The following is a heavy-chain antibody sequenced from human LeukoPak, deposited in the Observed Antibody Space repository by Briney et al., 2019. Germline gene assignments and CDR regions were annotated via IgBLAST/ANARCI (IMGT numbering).Heavy chain of an antibody. CDR2: IWYDGSNK. CDR3: AREGPRGNSQFDY. D-gene: IGHD2/OR15-2a*01. J-gene: IGHJ4*02. V-gene: IGHV3-33*08. Sequence: GGSLRLSCAASGFTFRNYYMHWVRQAPGKGLEWVALIWYDGSNKYYADSVKGRLTISRDNSKNTLYLQMNSLRAEDTAVYYCAREGPRGNSQFDYWGQGTLVTVSS. CDR1: GFTFRNYY.